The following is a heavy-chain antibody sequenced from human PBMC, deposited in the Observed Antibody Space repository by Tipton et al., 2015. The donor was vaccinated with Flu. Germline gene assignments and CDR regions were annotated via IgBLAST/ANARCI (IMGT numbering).Heavy chain of an antibody. CDR1: GFTFSSYS. J-gene: IGHJ4*02. Sequence: SLRLSCAAFGFTFSSYSMNWVRQAPGKGLEWVSSISGSNFYIYYADSVRGRFTISRDNAKNSLYLEMNSLRVEDTAVYYCARASEYGSFVYWGQGTLVTVSS. CDR2: ISGSNFYI. V-gene: IGHV3-21*01. CDR3: ARASEYGSFVY. D-gene: IGHD4-17*01.